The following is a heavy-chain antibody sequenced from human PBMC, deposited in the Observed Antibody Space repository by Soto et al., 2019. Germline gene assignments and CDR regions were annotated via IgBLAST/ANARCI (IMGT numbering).Heavy chain of an antibody. CDR1: GFSFSSYA. CDR3: AKELAYGDFWRGLEY. D-gene: IGHD3-3*01. CDR2: ISHDGNIK. J-gene: IGHJ4*02. V-gene: IGHV3-30*18. Sequence: QVPLVESGGGVVQPGRSLRLSCAASGFSFSSYAMHWVRQAPGKGLEWVAIISHDGNIKRDADFVEGRFIVFRDNSNNNLLLQMESLKTDDTAVYYCAKELAYGDFWRGLEYWGQGTLVTVAS.